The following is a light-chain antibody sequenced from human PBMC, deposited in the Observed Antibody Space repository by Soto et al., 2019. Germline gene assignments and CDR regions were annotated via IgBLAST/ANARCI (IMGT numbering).Light chain of an antibody. V-gene: IGKV3-20*01. J-gene: IGKJ1*01. CDR1: QSVSSSY. CDR3: PRYARSQWT. CDR2: GAS. Sequence: EIVLTQSPGTLSLSPGERATLSCRASQSVSSSYLAWYQQKPGQAPRLLIYGASSRATGIPDRFSGSGSGTDFTLTISRLEPEDFVVHYCPRYARSQWTFRYGTQVDSK.